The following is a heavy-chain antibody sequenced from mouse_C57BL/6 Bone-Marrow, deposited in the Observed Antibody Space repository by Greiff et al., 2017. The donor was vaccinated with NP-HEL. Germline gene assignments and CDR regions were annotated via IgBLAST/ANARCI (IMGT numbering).Heavy chain of an antibody. CDR3: ARAPGSSYSYWYFDV. J-gene: IGHJ1*03. Sequence: EVQLVESEGGLVQPGSSMKLSCTASGFTFSDYYMAWVRQVPEKGLEWVANINYDGSSTYYLDSLKSRFIISRDNAKNILYLQMSSLKSEDTATYYCARAPGSSYSYWYFDVWGTGTTVTVSS. D-gene: IGHD1-1*01. CDR1: GFTFSDYY. V-gene: IGHV5-16*01. CDR2: INYDGSST.